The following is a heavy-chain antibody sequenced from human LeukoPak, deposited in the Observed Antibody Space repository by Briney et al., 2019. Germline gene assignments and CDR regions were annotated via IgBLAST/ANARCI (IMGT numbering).Heavy chain of an antibody. CDR3: ARGGITMVRGVVTLNWFDP. CDR1: GFTFSTYW. V-gene: IGHV3-7*03. J-gene: IGHJ5*02. D-gene: IGHD3-10*01. CDR2: INQDGSAT. Sequence: GGSLRLSCAASGFTFSTYWMSWVRQAPGKGLEWVANINQDGSATNYVDSAKGRFIVSRDNAKNSVFLQMSSLRADDTAVYYCARGGITMVRGVVTLNWFDPWGQGTLVTVSS.